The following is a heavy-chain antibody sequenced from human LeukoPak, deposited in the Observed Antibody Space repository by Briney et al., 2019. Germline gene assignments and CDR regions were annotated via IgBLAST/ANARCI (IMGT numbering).Heavy chain of an antibody. J-gene: IGHJ4*02. D-gene: IGHD3-9*01. Sequence: GASVKVSCKASGGTFSSYAISWVRQAPGQGLEWMGRIIPILGIANYAQKFQGRVTITADKSTSTAYMELSSLRSDDTAVYYCARGHDWLLFHWGQGTLVTVSS. CDR1: GGTFSSYA. CDR2: IIPILGIA. V-gene: IGHV1-69*04. CDR3: ARGHDWLLFH.